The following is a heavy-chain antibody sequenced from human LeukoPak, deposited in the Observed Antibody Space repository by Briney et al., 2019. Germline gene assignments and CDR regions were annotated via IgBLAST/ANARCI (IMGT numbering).Heavy chain of an antibody. D-gene: IGHD3-22*01. Sequence: GGSLRLSCAASGFTFSSYWMSWVRQAPGKGLEWVANIKQDGSDKYYVDSVKGRFTISRDNAKNSLYLQMNSLRAEDTAVYYCARGRMLYYYDSSGYPFDYWGQGSLVTVSS. CDR2: IKQDGSDK. J-gene: IGHJ4*02. V-gene: IGHV3-7*04. CDR3: ARGRMLYYYDSSGYPFDY. CDR1: GFTFSSYW.